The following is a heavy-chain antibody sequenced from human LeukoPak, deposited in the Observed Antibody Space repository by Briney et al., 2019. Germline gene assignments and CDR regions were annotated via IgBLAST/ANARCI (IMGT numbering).Heavy chain of an antibody. CDR2: IYYSGST. J-gene: IGHJ2*01. CDR3: ARDQPYYDILTGYYPDWCFDL. Sequence: SETLSLTCTVSGGTISSYYWSWIRQPPGKGLEWIGYIYYSGSTNYNPSLKSRVTISVDTSKNQFSLKLSSVTAADRAVYYCARDQPYYDILTGYYPDWCFDLWGRGTLVTVSS. CDR1: GGTISSYY. V-gene: IGHV4-59*01. D-gene: IGHD3-9*01.